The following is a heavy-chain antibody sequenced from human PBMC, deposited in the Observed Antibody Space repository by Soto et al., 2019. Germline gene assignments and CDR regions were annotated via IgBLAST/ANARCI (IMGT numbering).Heavy chain of an antibody. CDR1: GFTFSSYE. Sequence: QSGGSLRLSCAASGFTFSSYEMNWVRQAPGKGLEWVSYISSSGSTIYYADSVKGRFTISRDNAKNSLYLQMNSLRAEDTAVYYCARDVLLWFGELSGFDYWGQGTLVTVSS. V-gene: IGHV3-48*03. J-gene: IGHJ4*02. D-gene: IGHD3-10*01. CDR2: ISSSGSTI. CDR3: ARDVLLWFGELSGFDY.